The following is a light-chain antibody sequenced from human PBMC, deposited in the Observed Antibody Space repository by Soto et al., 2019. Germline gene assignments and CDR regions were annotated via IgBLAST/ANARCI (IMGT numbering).Light chain of an antibody. CDR1: QSISSW. CDR3: QQYNANWT. V-gene: IGKV1-5*03. Sequence: DIQMTQSPSTLSASVGDRVTITCRASQSISSWLAWYQQKPGTAPKLLIYKASTLQSGVPSRFSGSGSGTEFTLTISSLQPVDSATYYCQQYNANWTFGPGTEV. J-gene: IGKJ1*01. CDR2: KAS.